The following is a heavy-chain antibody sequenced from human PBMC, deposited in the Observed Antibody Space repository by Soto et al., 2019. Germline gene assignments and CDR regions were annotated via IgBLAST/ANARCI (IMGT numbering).Heavy chain of an antibody. J-gene: IGHJ4*02. CDR1: GGSFSGYY. V-gene: IGHV4-34*01. D-gene: IGHD6-13*01. CDR2: INHSGST. CDR3: ARGPTPKYIAAAGIFDY. Sequence: SETLSLTCTVYGGSFSGYYWSWIRQPPGKGLEWIGEINHSGSTNYNPSLKSRVTISVDTSKNQFSLKLSSVTAADTAVYYCARGPTPKYIAAAGIFDYWGQGTLVTVSS.